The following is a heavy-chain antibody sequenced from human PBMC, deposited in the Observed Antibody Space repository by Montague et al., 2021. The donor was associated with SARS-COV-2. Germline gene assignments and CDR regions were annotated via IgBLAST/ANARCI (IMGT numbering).Heavy chain of an antibody. Sequence: SETLSLTCTVSGGSMNSYYWSWIRQAPGRGLEWIGWIYYSGSSYSHPSLKSRLTISADTSRSEFYLKLTSVTAADTAVYYCAGSSRLLGDAFEIWGQGTMVTVSS. CDR1: GGSMNSYY. V-gene: IGHV4-59*04. D-gene: IGHD7-27*01. CDR2: IYYSGSS. CDR3: AGSSRLLGDAFEI. J-gene: IGHJ3*02.